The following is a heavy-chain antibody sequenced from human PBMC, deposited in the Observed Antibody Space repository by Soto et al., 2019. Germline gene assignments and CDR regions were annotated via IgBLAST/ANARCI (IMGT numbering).Heavy chain of an antibody. V-gene: IGHV3-48*03. Sequence: EVQLVESGGGLGQPGGSLTISCAASGLTFRNYEMNWVRQAPGKGLERVSFISSTGKTIYYADSVKGRITSSTDNNKNSVHIQKRNLRVEGAAVYSGAKDQLSSGSFGHWGQGTPVSVSS. D-gene: IGHD6-19*01. CDR2: ISSTGKTI. CDR1: GLTFRNYE. CDR3: AKDQLSSGSFGH. J-gene: IGHJ4*02.